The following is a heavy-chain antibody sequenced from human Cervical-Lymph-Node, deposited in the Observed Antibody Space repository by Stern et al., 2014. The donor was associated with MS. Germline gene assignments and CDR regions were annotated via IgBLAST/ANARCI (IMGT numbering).Heavy chain of an antibody. D-gene: IGHD2-2*02. Sequence: VQLVESGGDVVQPGRSLTLSCAASGFTFSNDGMHWVRQAPGKGLEWVAVISYNGSKNLHAVSVKGRFAISRDNSKNPLYLQMNSLRAEDPAVYYCAKDAISVVGIAGLRHWGQGTLVTVSS. CDR2: ISYNGSKN. CDR1: GFTFSNDG. V-gene: IGHV3-30*18. CDR3: AKDAISVVGIAGLRH. J-gene: IGHJ4*02.